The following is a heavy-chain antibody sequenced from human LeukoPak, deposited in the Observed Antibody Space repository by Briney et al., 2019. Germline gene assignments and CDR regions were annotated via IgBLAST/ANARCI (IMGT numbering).Heavy chain of an antibody. V-gene: IGHV4-4*02. CDR2: MYHSGSR. Sequence: SETLSLTCAVSGGSISNDKWWSWVRQSPVKGLEWIGEMYHSGSRNYNPSLKSRVTISVDKSNNQFSLKLISVTAADTAMYYCATGTSWYYYYWGQGTLVTVSS. J-gene: IGHJ4*02. D-gene: IGHD6-13*01. CDR3: ATGTSWYYYY. CDR1: GGSISNDKW.